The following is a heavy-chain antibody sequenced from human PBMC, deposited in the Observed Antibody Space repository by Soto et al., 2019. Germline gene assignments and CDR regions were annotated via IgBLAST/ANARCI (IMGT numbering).Heavy chain of an antibody. J-gene: IGHJ6*03. D-gene: IGHD2-15*01. V-gene: IGHV3-20*01. CDR3: ARAIGVAATSFNYYYYYMDV. CDR2: INWNGGST. CDR1: GFTFDDYG. Sequence: EVQLVESGGGVVRPGGSLRLSCAASGFTFDDYGMSWVRQAPGKGLEWVSGINWNGGSTGYADSVKGRFTISRDNAKNSLYLQMNSLRAEDTDLYHCARAIGVAATSFNYYYYYMDVWGKGTTVTVSS.